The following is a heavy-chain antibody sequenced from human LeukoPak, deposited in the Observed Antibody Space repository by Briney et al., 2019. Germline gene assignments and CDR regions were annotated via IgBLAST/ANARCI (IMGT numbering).Heavy chain of an antibody. CDR1: GYTFTSYG. D-gene: IGHD3-10*01. J-gene: IGHJ5*02. CDR3: ARDHRSITMVRGGLTWFDP. Sequence: ASVKVSCKASGYTFTSYGISWVRQAPGQGLEWMGWISAYNGNTNYAQKLQGRVTMTTDTSTGTAYMELRSLRSDDTAVYYCARDHRSITMVRGGLTWFDPWGQGTLVTVSS. CDR2: ISAYNGNT. V-gene: IGHV1-18*01.